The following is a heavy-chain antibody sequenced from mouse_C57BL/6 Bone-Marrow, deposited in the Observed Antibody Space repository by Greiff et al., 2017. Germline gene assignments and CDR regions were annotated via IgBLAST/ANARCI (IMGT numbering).Heavy chain of an antibody. CDR2: IYPTSGRT. J-gene: IGHJ2*01. V-gene: IGHV1-55*01. CDR1: GYTFTSYW. D-gene: IGHD4-1*01. CDR3: AGSGPLGRSFDY. Sequence: QVQLQQPGAELVKPGASVKMSCKASGYTFTSYWITWVKQRPGQGLEWIGDIYPTSGRTNYNEKFKSKAILTVDTSSNTAYMQLSSLTSDDSAVFYCAGSGPLGRSFDYWGKGTTLTVSS.